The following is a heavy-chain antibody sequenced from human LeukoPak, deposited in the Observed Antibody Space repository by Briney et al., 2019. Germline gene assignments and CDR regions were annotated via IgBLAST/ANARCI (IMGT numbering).Heavy chain of an antibody. D-gene: IGHD3-22*01. V-gene: IGHV1-69*13. Sequence: SVKVSCKASGGTFSSYAISWVRQAPGQGLEWMGGIIPIFGTANYAQKFQGRVTITADESTSTAYMELSSLRSEDTAVYYCARSLTPSYYYDSSGYSPLDYWGQGTLVTVSS. CDR2: IIPIFGTA. J-gene: IGHJ4*02. CDR3: ARSLTPSYYYDSSGYSPLDY. CDR1: GGTFSSYA.